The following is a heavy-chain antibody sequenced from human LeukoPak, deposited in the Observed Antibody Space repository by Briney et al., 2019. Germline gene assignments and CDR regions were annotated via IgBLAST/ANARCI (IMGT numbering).Heavy chain of an antibody. D-gene: IGHD3-10*01. J-gene: IGHJ6*03. CDR3: AKYRGVRGGPAYYYMDV. CDR2: IRYDGTDK. V-gene: IGHV3-30*02. CDR1: GFTFSDYG. Sequence: PGGSLRLSCAASGFTFSDYGMHSVRQAPGEGLEWVAFIRYDGTDKYYADSVEGRFTISRDNSKNTLYLQINSLRAEDTAVYYCAKYRGVRGGPAYYYMDVWGKGTTVTVSS.